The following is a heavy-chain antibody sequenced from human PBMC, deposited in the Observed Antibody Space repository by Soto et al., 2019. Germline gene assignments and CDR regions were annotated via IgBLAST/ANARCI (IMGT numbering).Heavy chain of an antibody. D-gene: IGHD6-19*01. CDR1: GFTFSSYA. CDR3: AKDGGYSSGWYRHFDY. CDR2: ISGSGGST. J-gene: IGHJ4*02. Sequence: GSLRLSCAASGFTFSSYAMSWVRQAPGKGLEWVSAISGSGGSTYYADSVKGRFTISRDNSKNTLYLQMNSLRAEDTAVYYCAKDGGYSSGWYRHFDYWGQGTLVTVSS. V-gene: IGHV3-23*01.